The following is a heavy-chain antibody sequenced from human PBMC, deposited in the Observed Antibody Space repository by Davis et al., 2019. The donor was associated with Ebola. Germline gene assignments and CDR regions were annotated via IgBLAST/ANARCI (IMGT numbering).Heavy chain of an antibody. Sequence: GESLKISCTASGFTFSNYAMNWVRQAPGKGLEWVSYITSSSSTIYYADSVKGRFTISRDNARNSLYLQMNRLRDEDTAVYYCARDSWRRHCSSTSCYLWFDPWGQGTLVTVSS. D-gene: IGHD2-2*01. V-gene: IGHV3-48*02. J-gene: IGHJ5*02. CDR3: ARDSWRRHCSSTSCYLWFDP. CDR1: GFTFSNYA. CDR2: ITSSSSTI.